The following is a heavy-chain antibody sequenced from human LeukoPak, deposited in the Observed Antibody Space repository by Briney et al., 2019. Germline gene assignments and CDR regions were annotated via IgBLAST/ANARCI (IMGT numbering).Heavy chain of an antibody. J-gene: IGHJ4*02. CDR3: AKHYGGNDFDY. CDR1: GFTFDDYG. D-gene: IGHD4-23*01. Sequence: GGSLRLSCVASGFTFDDYGMNWVRQAPGKGLEWVSGVNWNGGSTGYADSVKGRFTISRDKARNSLYLQMNSLRAEDTAVYYCAKHYGGNDFDYWGQGTLVTVSS. CDR2: VNWNGGST. V-gene: IGHV3-20*04.